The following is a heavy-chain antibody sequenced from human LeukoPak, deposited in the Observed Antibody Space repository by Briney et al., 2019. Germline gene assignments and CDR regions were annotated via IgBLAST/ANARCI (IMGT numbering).Heavy chain of an antibody. CDR1: GYSFTSYF. V-gene: IGHV1-46*01. D-gene: IGHD2-2*01. CDR2: INPSDGTP. J-gene: IGHJ4*02. Sequence: GASVKVSCKASGYSFTSYFMHWVRQAPGQGLEWMGIINPSDGTPRYTQKFQGRVTMTRDTSTSTVYMELINLRSDDTAICFCASGNQLLSRYFEYWGQGTLVTVSS. CDR3: ASGNQLLSRYFEY.